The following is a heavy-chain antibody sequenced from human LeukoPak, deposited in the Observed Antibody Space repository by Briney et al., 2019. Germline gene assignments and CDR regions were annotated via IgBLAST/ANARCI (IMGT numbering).Heavy chain of an antibody. CDR3: ARDYWRSIDH. Sequence: GGSLRLSCAASGFTFSSYAMSWVRQAPGKGLKWVSAISGGNTYYADSVKGRFTVSRDNAKNSVFLQMNSLRAEDTAVYYCARDYWRSIDHWGQGTLVTVSS. CDR1: GFTFSSYA. CDR2: ISGGNT. V-gene: IGHV3-23*01. J-gene: IGHJ4*02. D-gene: IGHD1-1*01.